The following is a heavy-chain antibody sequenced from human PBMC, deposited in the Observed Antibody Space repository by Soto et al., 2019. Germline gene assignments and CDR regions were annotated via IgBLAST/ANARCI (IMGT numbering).Heavy chain of an antibody. Sequence: QVQLVQSGAEVTKPGSSVKVSCKASGGTFSSYTISWVRQAPGQGLEWMGRIIPILGIANYAKKFQGRVTITGDKSTSTAYMELSSLRSEDTAVYYCAMEYCSSTSCYRDYWGQGTLVTVSS. D-gene: IGHD2-2*02. V-gene: IGHV1-69*02. CDR1: GGTFSSYT. CDR2: IIPILGIA. CDR3: AMEYCSSTSCYRDY. J-gene: IGHJ4*02.